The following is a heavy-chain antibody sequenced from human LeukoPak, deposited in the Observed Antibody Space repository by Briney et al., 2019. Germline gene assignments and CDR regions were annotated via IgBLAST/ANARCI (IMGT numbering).Heavy chain of an antibody. V-gene: IGHV3-23*01. J-gene: IGHJ4*02. D-gene: IGHD3-3*01. CDR3: AKGVFGVNRAFDY. CDR2: ISSSGNT. Sequence: PGGSLRLSCAASGFTFSRSAMTWVRQTPGKGLDWVSSISSSGNTYYADSVKGRFTISRDNSKNTLYLQMNSLRVDDTALYYCAKGVFGVNRAFDYWGQGTLVTVSS. CDR1: GFTFSRSA.